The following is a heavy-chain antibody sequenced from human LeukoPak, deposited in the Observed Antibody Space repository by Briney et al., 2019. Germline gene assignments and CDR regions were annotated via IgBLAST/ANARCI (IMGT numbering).Heavy chain of an antibody. CDR3: ATDYHIS. D-gene: IGHD2-21*01. J-gene: IGHJ5*02. V-gene: IGHV1-24*01. CDR1: GYTFTSYG. CDR2: FDPEDGET. Sequence: APVKVSCKASGYTFTSYGISWVRQAPGKGLEWMGNFDPEDGETIYAQIFQGRLTMTEDTSTDTAYMELSSLRSEDTAIYYCATDYHISWGQGTLVTVSS.